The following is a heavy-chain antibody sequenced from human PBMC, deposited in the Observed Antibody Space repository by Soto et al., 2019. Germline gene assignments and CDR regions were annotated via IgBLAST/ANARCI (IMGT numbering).Heavy chain of an antibody. CDR2: IYYSGST. J-gene: IGHJ6*02. CDR3: ARDSSGYSDHYYYGMDV. CDR1: GGSISSYY. V-gene: IGHV4-59*01. Sequence: QVQLQESGPGLVKPSETLSLTCTVSGGSISSYYWSWIRQPPGKGLEWIGYIYYSGSTNYNPSLKSRVTIPVDTSKNQFSLKLSSVTAADTAVYYCARDSSGYSDHYYYGMDVWGQGTTVTVSS. D-gene: IGHD6-13*01.